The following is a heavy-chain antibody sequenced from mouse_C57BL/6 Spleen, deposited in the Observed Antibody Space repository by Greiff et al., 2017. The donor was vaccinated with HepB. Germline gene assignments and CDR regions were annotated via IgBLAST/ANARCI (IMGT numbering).Heavy chain of an antibody. J-gene: IGHJ4*01. Sequence: EVMLVESGPGLAKPSQTLSLTCSVTGYSITSDYWNWIRKFPGNKLEYMGYISYSGSTYYNPSLKSRISITRDTSKNQYYLQLNSVTTEDTATYYCARMDTTRYYAMDYWGQGTSVTVSS. CDR1: GYSITSDY. CDR2: ISYSGST. V-gene: IGHV3-8*01. D-gene: IGHD2-2*01. CDR3: ARMDTTRYYAMDY.